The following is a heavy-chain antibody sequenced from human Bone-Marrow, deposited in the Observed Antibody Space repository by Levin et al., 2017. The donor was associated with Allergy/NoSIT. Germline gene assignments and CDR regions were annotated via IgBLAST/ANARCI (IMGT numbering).Heavy chain of an antibody. V-gene: IGHV3-9*01. CDR1: GFTFDEYA. CDR2: ISFNIFIL. Sequence: SLRLSCAASGFTFDEYAMYWVRQAPGKCLEWFSCISFNIFILGYSYSFKGRFTISRSNAKNLLYLEMNSLRPEDTALYYCAKDIFSAGGSGSYHEYYFDSWGQGTLVTVSS. J-gene: IGHJ4*02. D-gene: IGHD3-10*01. CDR3: AKDIFSAGGSGSYHEYYFDS.